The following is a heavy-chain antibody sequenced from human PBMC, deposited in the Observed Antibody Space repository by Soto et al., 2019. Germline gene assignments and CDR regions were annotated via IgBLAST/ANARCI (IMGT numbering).Heavy chain of an antibody. Sequence: GGSLRLSCAASGFNFASYAMSWVRQAPEKGLEWVSAVSGSGTDTYYADSVKGRLTISRDNSKNTLYLQLNNLRDGDTAVYYCARIHMAAAADCWGRGTLVTVSS. D-gene: IGHD6-13*01. CDR1: GFNFASYA. CDR2: VSGSGTDT. V-gene: IGHV3-23*01. CDR3: ARIHMAAAADC. J-gene: IGHJ5*01.